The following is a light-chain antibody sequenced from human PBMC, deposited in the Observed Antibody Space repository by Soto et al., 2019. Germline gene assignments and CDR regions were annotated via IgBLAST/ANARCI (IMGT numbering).Light chain of an antibody. J-gene: IGKJ1*01. CDR3: LQDYNFRT. V-gene: IGKV3-15*01. CDR2: DVS. CDR1: QGVTTN. Sequence: EIVMTQSPAALSVSPGERATLSCRAGQGVTTNFAWYQQKSGQSPRLLIYDVSIRATGVPARFSGTGSETDFTLTISGLQPEDFATYYCLQDYNFRTFGQGTKVDIK.